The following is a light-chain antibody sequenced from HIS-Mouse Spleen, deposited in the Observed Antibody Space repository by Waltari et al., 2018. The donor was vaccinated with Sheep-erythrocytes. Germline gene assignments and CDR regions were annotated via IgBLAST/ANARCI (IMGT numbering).Light chain of an antibody. CDR2: DVS. CDR3: CSYAGSYNHV. Sequence: QSALTQPRSVSGSPGQPVTISCTGTSSAVGGLHYVLWYQQHPGKAPKLMIYDVSKRPSGVPDRFSGSKSGNTASLTISGLQAEDEADYYCCSYAGSYNHVFATGTKVTVL. J-gene: IGLJ1*01. V-gene: IGLV2-11*01. CDR1: SSAVGGLHY.